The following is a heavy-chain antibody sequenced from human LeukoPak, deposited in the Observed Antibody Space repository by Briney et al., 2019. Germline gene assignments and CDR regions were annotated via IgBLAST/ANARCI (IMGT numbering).Heavy chain of an antibody. V-gene: IGHV3-9*01. Sequence: GRSLRLSCAASGFTFDDYAMHWVRHAPGKGLEWVSGISWNSGSIGYADSVKGRFTISRDNAKNSLYLQMNSLRAEDTALCYCAKVAAAGSPRIDYWGQGTLVTVSS. J-gene: IGHJ4*02. CDR2: ISWNSGSI. CDR3: AKVAAAGSPRIDY. CDR1: GFTFDDYA. D-gene: IGHD6-13*01.